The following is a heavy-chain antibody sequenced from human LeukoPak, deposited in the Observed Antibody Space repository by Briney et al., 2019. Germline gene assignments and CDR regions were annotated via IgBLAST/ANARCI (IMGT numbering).Heavy chain of an antibody. CDR1: GFTFSSYS. CDR3: AREDYSGLYYMDV. CDR2: ISSSSSYI. Sequence: GGSLRLSCAASGFTFSSYSMNWVRQAPGEGLEWVSSISSSSSYIYYADSVKGRFTISRDNAKNSLYLQMNSLRAEDTAVYYCAREDYSGLYYMDVWGKGTTVTVSS. V-gene: IGHV3-21*01. D-gene: IGHD2-21*01. J-gene: IGHJ6*03.